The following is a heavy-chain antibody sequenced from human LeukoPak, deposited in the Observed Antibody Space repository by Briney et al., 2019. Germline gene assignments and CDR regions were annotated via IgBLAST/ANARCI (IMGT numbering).Heavy chain of an antibody. J-gene: IGHJ4*02. CDR3: ARYSYGYFDY. V-gene: IGHV4-59*08. CDR2: IYYSGST. Sequence: PSETLSLTCAVYGGSFSGYYWSWIRQPPGKGLEWIGYIYYSGSTNYNPSLKSRVTISVDTSKNQFSLKLSSVTAADTAVYYCARYSYGYFDYWGQGTLVTVSS. D-gene: IGHD5-18*01. CDR1: GGSFSGYY.